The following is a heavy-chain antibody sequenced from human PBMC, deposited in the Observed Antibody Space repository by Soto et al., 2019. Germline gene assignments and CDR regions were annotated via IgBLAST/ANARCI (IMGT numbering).Heavy chain of an antibody. Sequence: QVQLVESGGGVVQPGRSLRLSCAASGFTFSSYGMHWVRQAPGKGLEWVAVISYDGSNKYYADSVKGRFTISRDNSKNTLYLQMNSLRAEDTAVYYCAKDKVATIPGYYYYYMDVWGKGTTVTVSS. CDR3: AKDKVATIPGYYYYYMDV. V-gene: IGHV3-30*18. CDR2: ISYDGSNK. J-gene: IGHJ6*03. CDR1: GFTFSSYG. D-gene: IGHD5-12*01.